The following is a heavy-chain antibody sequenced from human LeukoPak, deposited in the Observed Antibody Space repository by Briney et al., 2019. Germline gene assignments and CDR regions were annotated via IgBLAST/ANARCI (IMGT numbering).Heavy chain of an antibody. CDR2: IYRHDDK. Sequence: ESGPTLLKPTQTLTLTFTFSGFSLSTNGVPVGWIRQPPGKALEWLALIYRHDDKHYIPSLKSRLTITKDTSKNQVVLTMTNMDPVDTATYYCAQRERGYCNSNNCPWNFDYWARDSWSPSPQ. D-gene: IGHD2/OR15-2a*01. CDR3: AQRERGYCNSNNCPWNFDY. CDR1: GFSLSTNGVP. V-gene: IGHV2-5*01. J-gene: IGHJ4*02.